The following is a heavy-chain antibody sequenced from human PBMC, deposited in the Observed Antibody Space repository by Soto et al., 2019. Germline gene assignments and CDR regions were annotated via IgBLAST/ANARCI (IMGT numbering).Heavy chain of an antibody. V-gene: IGHV3-30*03. CDR1: GVTCNNYG. Sequence: SGVTCNNYGKHLVSQAPGKGLECVAVISYDGTNTYYTDSVKGRFTISRDNSKNTLFLQMNSLRPDDSAVYYCARDMFGGSLWYICVRDDWGPVTTV. D-gene: IGHD3-16*01. CDR2: ISYDGTNT. J-gene: IGHJ6*02. CDR3: ARDMFGGSLWYICVRDD.